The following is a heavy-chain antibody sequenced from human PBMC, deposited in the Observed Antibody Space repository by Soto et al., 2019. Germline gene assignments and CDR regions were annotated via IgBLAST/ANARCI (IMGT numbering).Heavy chain of an antibody. J-gene: IGHJ6*02. CDR3: ARVVFQEDV. CDR1: GFTFSSYA. CDR2: ILSDGSNK. V-gene: IGHV3-30-3*01. Sequence: QVQLVESGGGVVQPGRSLRLSCAASGFTFSSYAMHWVRQAPGKGLEWVAVILSDGSNKWYVDSVKGRFTISRDNSKNTLYLQMNSLRAEDTAVYYCARVVFQEDVWGQGTTVTVSS.